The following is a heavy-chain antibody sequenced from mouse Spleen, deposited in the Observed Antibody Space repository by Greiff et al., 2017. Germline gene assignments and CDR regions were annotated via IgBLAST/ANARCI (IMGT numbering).Heavy chain of an antibody. V-gene: IGHV5-6*01. CDR1: GFTFSSYG. CDR3: ASPYGNYEYFDV. J-gene: IGHJ1*01. Sequence: EVMLVESGGDLVKPGGSLKLSCAASGFTFSSYGMSWVRQTPDKRLEWVATISSGGSYTYYPDSVKGRFTISRDNAKNTLYLQMSSLKSEDTAMYYCASPYGNYEYFDVWGAGTTVTVSS. CDR2: ISSGGSYT. D-gene: IGHD2-1*01.